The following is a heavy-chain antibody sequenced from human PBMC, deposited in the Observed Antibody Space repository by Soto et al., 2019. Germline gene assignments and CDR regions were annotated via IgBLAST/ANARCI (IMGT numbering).Heavy chain of an antibody. J-gene: IGHJ5*02. V-gene: IGHV1-69*01. CDR1: GGTFSTNA. CDR3: ARHPDAGSFHNWFDP. Sequence: QVQLVQSGAEVKKPGSSVKVSCKASGGTFSTNAIAWVRQAPGQGLEWMGGIIPIFGTANYAQKFQGRVTITADESTSTAYMEMSSLRSEDTSVYYCARHPDAGSFHNWFDPWGQGTLVTVSS. D-gene: IGHD2-15*01. CDR2: IIPIFGTA.